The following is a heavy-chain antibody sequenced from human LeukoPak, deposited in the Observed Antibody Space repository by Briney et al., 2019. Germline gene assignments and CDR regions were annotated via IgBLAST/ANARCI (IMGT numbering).Heavy chain of an antibody. D-gene: IGHD5-18*01. Sequence: GGSLRLSCAASGFTFSSYAMHWVREAPGKGLECGAVISYDGSNKYYADSVKGRFTICRDNSKDTLYLQMNSLRAEDTAVYDGTSDSYGRGDYFDYWGQGTLVTVSS. CDR2: ISYDGSNK. J-gene: IGHJ4*02. V-gene: IGHV3-30*04. CDR1: GFTFSSYA. CDR3: TSDSYGRGDYFDY.